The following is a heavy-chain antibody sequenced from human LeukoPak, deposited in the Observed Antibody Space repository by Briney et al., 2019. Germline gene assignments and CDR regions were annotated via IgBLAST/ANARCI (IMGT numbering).Heavy chain of an antibody. Sequence: SSETLSLTCAVSGGPISSSNWWSWVRQPPGKGLEWIGEIYHSGSTNYNPSLKSRATISVDTSKNQVSLGLSSVTAADTAVYYCARDWYYAFWSAFDIWGQGIMVTVSS. J-gene: IGHJ3*02. CDR2: IYHSGST. V-gene: IGHV4-4*02. CDR3: ARDWYYAFWSAFDI. D-gene: IGHD3-3*01. CDR1: GGPISSSNW.